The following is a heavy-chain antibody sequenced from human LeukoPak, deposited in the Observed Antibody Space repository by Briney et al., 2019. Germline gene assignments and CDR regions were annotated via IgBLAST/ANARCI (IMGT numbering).Heavy chain of an antibody. V-gene: IGHV1-46*03. J-gene: IGHJ4*02. D-gene: IGHD6-19*01. CDR2: INPSGGST. CDR1: GYTFTSYY. Sequence: ASVKVSCKASGYTFTSYYMHWVRQAPGQGLEWMGIINPSGGSTSYAEKFQGRVTMTRDTSTSTVYMELSSLRSEDTAVYYCSLRYSSGWLGYWGQGTLVTVSS. CDR3: SLRYSSGWLGY.